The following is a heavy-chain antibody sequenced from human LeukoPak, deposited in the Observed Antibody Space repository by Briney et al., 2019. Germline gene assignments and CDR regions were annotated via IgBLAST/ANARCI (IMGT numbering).Heavy chain of an antibody. D-gene: IGHD2-15*01. Sequence: GGTLRLSCAASGLTFSSYGMSWVRQAPGRGLEWVSAISTTGGTTYYADSVRGRFTISRDNSRNTLYLQMNSLRAEDTAIYYCAKNGDRGAYCSGGTCYPYYYCYMDVWGKGTTVTISS. V-gene: IGHV3-23*01. J-gene: IGHJ6*03. CDR1: GLTFSSYG. CDR2: ISTTGGTT. CDR3: AKNGDRGAYCSGGTCYPYYYCYMDV.